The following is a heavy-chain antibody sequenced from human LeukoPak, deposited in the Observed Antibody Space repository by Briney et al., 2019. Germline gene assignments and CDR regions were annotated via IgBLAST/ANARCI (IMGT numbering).Heavy chain of an antibody. Sequence: GASVKVSGKASGGTFSSYTISWVRQAPGQGLEWMGRIIPILGIANYAQKFQGRVTITADKSTSTAYMELSSLRSEDTAVYYCARDVAIFGVVIIDYWGQGTLVTVSS. V-gene: IGHV1-69*04. CDR2: IIPILGIA. D-gene: IGHD3-3*01. CDR1: GGTFSSYT. CDR3: ARDVAIFGVVIIDY. J-gene: IGHJ4*02.